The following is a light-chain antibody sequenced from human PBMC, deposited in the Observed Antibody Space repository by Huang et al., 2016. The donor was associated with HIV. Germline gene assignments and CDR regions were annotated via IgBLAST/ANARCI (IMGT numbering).Light chain of an antibody. V-gene: IGKV3-15*01. Sequence: EILLTQSPAILSVSPGERVTLSCRASQSISNNLAWYQQKPGQAPRLLIDGASTRANAIPARFSGSAAGTEFTLTISSLQSEDFAVYYCQQYHNWPPYTFGQGAKLEI. CDR2: GAS. J-gene: IGKJ2*01. CDR1: QSISNN. CDR3: QQYHNWPPYT.